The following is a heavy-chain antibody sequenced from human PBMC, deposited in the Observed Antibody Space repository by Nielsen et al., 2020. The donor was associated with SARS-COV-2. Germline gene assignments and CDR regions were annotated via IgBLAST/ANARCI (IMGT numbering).Heavy chain of an antibody. Sequence: WIRQPPGKGLEWVAVISYDGSNKYYADSVKGRFTISRDNSKNTLYLQMNSLRAEDTAVYYCAKGPGMVRGVIFYYYGMDVWGQGTTVTVSS. V-gene: IGHV3-30*18. D-gene: IGHD3-10*01. CDR2: ISYDGSNK. J-gene: IGHJ6*02. CDR3: AKGPGMVRGVIFYYYGMDV.